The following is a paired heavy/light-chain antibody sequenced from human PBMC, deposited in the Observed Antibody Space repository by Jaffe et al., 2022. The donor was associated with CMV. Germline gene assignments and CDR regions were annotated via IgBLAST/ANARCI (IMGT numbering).Light chain of an antibody. J-gene: IGKJ1*01. CDR3: QQYFGTPWT. Sequence: DIVMTQSPDSLAVSLGERATINCKSSQSVLYSSNNKNYLAWYQQKPAQPPKLLIYWASTRESGVPDRFSGSGSGTDFTLTISSLQAEDVAVYYCQQYFGTPWTFGQGTKVEIK. CDR2: WAS. V-gene: IGKV4-1*01. CDR1: QSVLYSSNNKNY.
Heavy chain of an antibody. CDR1: GFTFSGHY. J-gene: IGHJ6*02. Sequence: EVQLVESGGGLVQPGGSLRLSCAASGFTFSGHYMDWVRQAPGKGLEWVGRTRTKADSYIPEYAASVTGRFTISRDDSKNSLYLQMNSLKTEDTAVYYCAREGPEPTRCGMDVWGQGTTVTVSS. CDR2: TRTKADSYIP. CDR3: AREGPEPTRCGMDV. D-gene: IGHD1-1*01. V-gene: IGHV3-72*01.